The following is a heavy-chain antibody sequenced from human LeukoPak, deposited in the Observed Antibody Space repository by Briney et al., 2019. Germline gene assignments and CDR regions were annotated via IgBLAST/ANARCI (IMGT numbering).Heavy chain of an antibody. J-gene: IGHJ4*02. Sequence: GGSLRLSCAASGFTFSSFALHWVRQAPGKGLEWVAIISYEGKNKYYADSVKGRFTISRDNSKNTLYMQMNSLRPEDTAVYYCARGPGPYYLDYWGQGTLVTVSS. CDR3: ARGPGPYYLDY. CDR2: ISYEGKNK. V-gene: IGHV3-30*04. CDR1: GFTFSSFA.